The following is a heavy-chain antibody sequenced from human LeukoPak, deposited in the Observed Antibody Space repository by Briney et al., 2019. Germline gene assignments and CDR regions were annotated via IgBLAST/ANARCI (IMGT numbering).Heavy chain of an antibody. CDR1: GGSISNYY. D-gene: IGHD3-22*01. CDR2: IYYSGST. V-gene: IGHV4-59*01. J-gene: IGHJ4*02. CDR3: ARDITMIMY. Sequence: SETLSLTCTVSGGSISNYYWSWIRQPPGKGLEWIGYIYYSGSTNYNPSLKSRVTISVDTSKNQFSLKLSYVTAADTAVYYCARDITMIMYWGKGTLVTVSS.